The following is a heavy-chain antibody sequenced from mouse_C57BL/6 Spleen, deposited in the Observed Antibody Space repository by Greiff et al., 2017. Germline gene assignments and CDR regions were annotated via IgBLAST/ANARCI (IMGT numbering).Heavy chain of an antibody. J-gene: IGHJ2*01. Sequence: QVQLQQPGAELVRPGSSVKLSCKASGYTFTSSWMDWVKQRPGQGLEWIGNIYPSDSETPYNQKFKDKATLTVDKSASTAYMQLSSLTSEDSAVYYCSRRPYSNFDYWGQGTTLTVSS. V-gene: IGHV1-61*01. CDR3: SRRPYSNFDY. CDR2: IYPSDSET. CDR1: GYTFTSSW. D-gene: IGHD2-5*01.